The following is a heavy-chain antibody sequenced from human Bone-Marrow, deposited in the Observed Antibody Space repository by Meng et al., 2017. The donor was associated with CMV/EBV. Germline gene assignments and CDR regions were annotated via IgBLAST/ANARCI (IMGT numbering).Heavy chain of an antibody. Sequence: LEQTGVWGKKPGASVKVSCKASGYPFTSYDITSVRQAAGQGLEWMGWMNPNSGNTDYAQKFQGRVTMTRNISKSTAYMDLSSLRSEDTAVYYCATGVADFEYWGQGTLVTVSS. CDR3: ATGVADFEY. V-gene: IGHV1-8*01. J-gene: IGHJ4*02. CDR1: GYPFTSYD. D-gene: IGHD6-19*01. CDR2: MNPNSGNT.